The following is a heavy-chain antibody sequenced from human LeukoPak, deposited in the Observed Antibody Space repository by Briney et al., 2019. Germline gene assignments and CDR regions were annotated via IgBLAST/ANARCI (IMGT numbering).Heavy chain of an antibody. CDR1: GYTFTYSY. D-gene: IGHD5-18*01. CDR2: ITPFNGNT. CDR3: TVDTARNWFDP. J-gene: IGHJ5*02. V-gene: IGHV1-45*02. Sequence: SVKVSCKASGYTFTYSYLHGVRQTPGQAVEWMGWITPFNGNTNYAQKFQDRVTITRDRSMSTAYMELSSLRSEDTAMYYCTVDTARNWFDPWGQGTLVTVAS.